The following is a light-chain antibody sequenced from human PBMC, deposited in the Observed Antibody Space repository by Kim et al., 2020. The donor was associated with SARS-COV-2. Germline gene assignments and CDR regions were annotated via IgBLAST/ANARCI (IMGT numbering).Light chain of an antibody. Sequence: AIQLTQSPSPLSASVGDRVNITCRASQGIGSALAWYQQKPGKSLRLLIYDASTLDSGVPSRFSGSASGTDFTLTIISLQPEDFATYYCQQFSSYVITFGQGTRLEIK. CDR2: DAS. J-gene: IGKJ5*01. CDR1: QGIGSA. CDR3: QQFSSYVIT. V-gene: IGKV1-13*02.